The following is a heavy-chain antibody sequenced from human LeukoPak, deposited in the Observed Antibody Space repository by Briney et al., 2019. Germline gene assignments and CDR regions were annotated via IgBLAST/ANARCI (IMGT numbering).Heavy chain of an antibody. CDR3: AKGYYDYVWGSYYFDY. V-gene: IGHV3-23*01. Sequence: SGGSLRLSCAASGFTFSNYAIIWVRQTPGKGLEWVSAISGSGASTYYADSVKGRFTISRDNSRDTLYLQMNSLRAEDTAVYYCAKGYYDYVWGSYYFDYWGQGTLVTVSS. D-gene: IGHD3-16*01. J-gene: IGHJ4*02. CDR1: GFTFSNYA. CDR2: ISGSGAST.